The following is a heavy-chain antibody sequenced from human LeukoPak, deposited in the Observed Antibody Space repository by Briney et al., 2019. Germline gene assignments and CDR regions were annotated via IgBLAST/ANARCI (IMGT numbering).Heavy chain of an antibody. Sequence: PGRSLRLSCAASGFTFSDYGMTWVRQGPGQGLEWVASITESGSKTYYADSVKGRFTISRENSKNTLYLQMSSLRVEDTAVYYCAKDFPVAGPDYWGQGTLVTVSS. CDR2: ITESGSKT. D-gene: IGHD6-19*01. CDR3: AKDFPVAGPDY. CDR1: GFTFSDYG. V-gene: IGHV3-23*01. J-gene: IGHJ4*02.